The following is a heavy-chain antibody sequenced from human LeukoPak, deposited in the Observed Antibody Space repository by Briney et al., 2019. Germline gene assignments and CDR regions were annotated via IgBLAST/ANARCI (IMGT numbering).Heavy chain of an antibody. CDR3: AKDGQGYYDSSGYYYDGGLDY. CDR2: ISSSSSYI. Sequence: GGSLRLSCAASGFTFSSYSMNWVRQAPGKGLEWVSSISSSSSYIYYADSVKGRFTISRDNSKNTLYLQMNSLRAEDTAVYYCAKDGQGYYDSSGYYYDGGLDYWGQGTLVTVSS. CDR1: GFTFSSYS. J-gene: IGHJ4*02. V-gene: IGHV3-21*01. D-gene: IGHD3-22*01.